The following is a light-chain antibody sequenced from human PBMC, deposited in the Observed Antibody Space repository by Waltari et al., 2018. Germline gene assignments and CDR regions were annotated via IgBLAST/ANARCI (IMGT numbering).Light chain of an antibody. J-gene: IGKJ1*01. CDR1: QSISSY. Sequence: DIQMTQSPSSLSASVGDRVTITCRASQSISSYLNWYQKKPGTAPKPLIYAASSLQSGVPSRFSGSGSGTDFTLTISSLQPGDFATYYCQQSYAALWTFGHGTKVEI. V-gene: IGKV1-39*01. CDR3: QQSYAALWT. CDR2: AAS.